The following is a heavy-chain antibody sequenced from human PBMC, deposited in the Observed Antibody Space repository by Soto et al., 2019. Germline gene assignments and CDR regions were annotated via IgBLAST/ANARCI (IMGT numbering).Heavy chain of an antibody. Sequence: PSETLSLTCTISGGSISSYYWSWIRQPPGKGLEWIGYIYYSGSTNYNPSLKSRVTISVDTSKNRFSLKLNSVTAAGTAVYYCASTNYDILTGYYYAFDMWGQGTMVT. D-gene: IGHD3-9*01. CDR1: GGSISSYY. CDR3: ASTNYDILTGYYYAFDM. CDR2: IYYSGST. V-gene: IGHV4-59*08. J-gene: IGHJ3*02.